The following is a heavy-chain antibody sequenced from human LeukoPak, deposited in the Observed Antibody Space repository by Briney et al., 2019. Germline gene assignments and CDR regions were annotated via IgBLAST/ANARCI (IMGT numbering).Heavy chain of an antibody. V-gene: IGHV1-2*02. CDR3: ARGRSWQQLVFDY. CDR2: INPNSGGT. CDR1: GYTFTGYY. J-gene: IGHJ4*02. D-gene: IGHD6-13*01. Sequence: ASVKVSCKASGYTFTGYYMHWVRQAPGQGRGWMGWINPNSGGTNYAQKFQGRVTMTRDTSISTAYMELSRLRSDDTAVYYCARGRSWQQLVFDYWGQGTLVTVSS.